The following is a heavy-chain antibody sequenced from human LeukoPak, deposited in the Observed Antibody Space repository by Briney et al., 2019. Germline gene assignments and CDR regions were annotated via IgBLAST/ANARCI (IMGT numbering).Heavy chain of an antibody. CDR2: ISWNSGSI. Sequence: PGGSLRLSCAASGFTFDDYAMHWVRQAPGKGLEWVSGISWNSGSIGYADSVKGRFTISRDNAKNSLYLQMNSLRAEDTAVYYCATGQTDSRYYLDYWGQGTLVTVSS. J-gene: IGHJ4*02. D-gene: IGHD6-13*01. CDR1: GFTFDDYA. V-gene: IGHV3-9*01. CDR3: ATGQTDSRYYLDY.